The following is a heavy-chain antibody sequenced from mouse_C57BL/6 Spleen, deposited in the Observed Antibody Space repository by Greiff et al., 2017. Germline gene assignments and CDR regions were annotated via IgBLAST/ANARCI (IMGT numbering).Heavy chain of an antibody. CDR1: GYTFTSYT. V-gene: IGHV1-4*01. Sequence: QVHVKQSGAELARPGASVKMSCKASGYTFTSYTMHWVKQRPGQGLEWIGYINPSSGYTKYNQKFKDKATLTADKSSSTAYMQLSSLTSEDSAVYYCASDGYYFDYWGQGTTLTVSS. CDR2: INPSSGYT. D-gene: IGHD2-3*01. CDR3: ASDGYYFDY. J-gene: IGHJ2*01.